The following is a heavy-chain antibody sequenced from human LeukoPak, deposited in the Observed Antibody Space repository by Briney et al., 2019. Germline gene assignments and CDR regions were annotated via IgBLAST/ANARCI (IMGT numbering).Heavy chain of an antibody. J-gene: IGHJ4*02. CDR2: INSDGSST. CDR3: ARVGDFWSGYYTI. CDR1: GFTFSSYW. D-gene: IGHD3-3*01. V-gene: IGHV3-74*01. Sequence: PGGSLGLSCAASGFTFSSYWMHWVRQAPGKGLVWVSRINSDGSSTSYADSVKGRFTISRDNAKNTLYLQMNSLRAEDTAVYYCARVGDFWSGYYTIWGQGTLVTVSS.